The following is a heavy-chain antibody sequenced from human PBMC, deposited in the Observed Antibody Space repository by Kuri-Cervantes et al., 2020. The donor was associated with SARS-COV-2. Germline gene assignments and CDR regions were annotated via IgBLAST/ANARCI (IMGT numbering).Heavy chain of an antibody. J-gene: IGHJ4*02. V-gene: IGHV4-59*01. Sequence: GSLRLSCTVSGGSISSYYWSWIRQPPGKGLEWIGYIYYSGSTNYNPSLKSRVTISVDTSKNQFSLKLSSVTAADTAVYYCARESEAAAAFDYWGQGTLVTVSS. D-gene: IGHD6-13*01. CDR1: GGSISSYY. CDR3: ARESEAAAAFDY. CDR2: IYYSGST.